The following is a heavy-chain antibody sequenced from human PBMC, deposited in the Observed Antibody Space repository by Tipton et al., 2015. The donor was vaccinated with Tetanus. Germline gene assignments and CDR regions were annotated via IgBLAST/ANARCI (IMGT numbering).Heavy chain of an antibody. V-gene: IGHV3-74*02. CDR3: VRGGSGYGNFDS. Sequence: VQPVQSGGGVVQPGRSLRLSCAASGFTISSYWMHWVRQAPGKGLVWVSRIYTTTTYGDSVKGRFTISRDNAKNTLFLQMNNLRGDDTAVYYCVRGGSGYGNFDSWGQGTLVTVSS. CDR2: IYTTT. J-gene: IGHJ4*02. CDR1: GFTISSYW. D-gene: IGHD5-12*01.